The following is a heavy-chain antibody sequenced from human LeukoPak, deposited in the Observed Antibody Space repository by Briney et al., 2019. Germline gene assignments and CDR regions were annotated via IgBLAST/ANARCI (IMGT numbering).Heavy chain of an antibody. CDR2: IYPGDSDT. V-gene: IGHV5-51*01. Sequence: GESLKISCKGFGYSFTSYWIGWVRQMPGKGLEGMGIIYPGDSDTRYSPSFQGQVTISADKSISTAYLQWSSLKASDTAMYYCARPIAVAGTRAFDIWGQGTMVTVSS. J-gene: IGHJ3*02. CDR1: GYSFTSYW. CDR3: ARPIAVAGTRAFDI. D-gene: IGHD6-19*01.